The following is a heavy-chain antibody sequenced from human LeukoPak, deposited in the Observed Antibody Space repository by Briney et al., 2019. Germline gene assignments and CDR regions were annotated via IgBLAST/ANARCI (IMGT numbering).Heavy chain of an antibody. CDR3: ASHKETFYDGSGNY. V-gene: IGHV3-23*01. CDR2: ISSSGGST. J-gene: IGHJ4*02. D-gene: IGHD3-22*01. CDR1: GFTFSNYA. Sequence: GGSLRLSCAASGFTFSNYAMSWVRQAPGKGLEWVSSISSSGGSTYYADSVKGRFTISRDNSRNTVYLQMNSLRAEDTAVYYCASHKETFYDGSGNYWGQGTLVTVSS.